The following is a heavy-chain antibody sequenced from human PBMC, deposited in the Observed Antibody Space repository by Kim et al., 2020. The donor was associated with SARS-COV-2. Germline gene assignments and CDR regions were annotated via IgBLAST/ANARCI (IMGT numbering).Heavy chain of an antibody. CDR3: ASVAAADPGYYYYYGMDV. CDR1: GFTFSSYS. Sequence: GGSLRLSCAASGFTFSSYSMNWVRQAPGKGLEWVSSISSSSSYIYYADSVKGRFTISRDNAKNTLYLQMNSLRAEDTAVYYCASVAAADPGYYYYYGMDVWGQGTTVTVS. V-gene: IGHV3-21*04. D-gene: IGHD6-13*01. J-gene: IGHJ6*02. CDR2: ISSSSSYI.